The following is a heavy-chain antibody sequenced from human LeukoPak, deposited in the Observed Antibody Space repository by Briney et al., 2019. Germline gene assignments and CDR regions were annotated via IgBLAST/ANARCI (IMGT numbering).Heavy chain of an antibody. CDR3: VRGTPYCSSASCYNY. CDR2: VNPNSGNT. J-gene: IGHJ4*02. D-gene: IGHD2-2*02. V-gene: IGHV1-8*01. Sequence: ASVKVSCKASGCDFSSFDVNWVRQAPGQGLEWMGWVNPNSGNTGYAQKFQGRVTMTTNTSINTAYMELSNLGSEDTAVYYCVRGTPYCSSASCYNYWGQGSLVTVSS. CDR1: GCDFSSFD.